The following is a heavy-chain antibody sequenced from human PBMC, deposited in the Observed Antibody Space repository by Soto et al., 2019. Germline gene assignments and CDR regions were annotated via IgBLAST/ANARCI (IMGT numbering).Heavy chain of an antibody. CDR1: XXXXXXXX. Sequence: HVQLVQSGAEVKKXXSSVKVSCXASXXXXXXXXIXXXXXXXXXXXXWLGGIIPLFGTTSYPQKFQGRVTTTADKPTSTAYMEVSSLRFEDTAVYYCASGILVANIYYYYSIDVWGQGTTVTVSS. V-gene: IGHV1-69*06. CDR2: IIPLFGTT. D-gene: IGHD5-12*01. J-gene: IGHJ6*02. CDR3: ASGILVANIYYYYSIDV.